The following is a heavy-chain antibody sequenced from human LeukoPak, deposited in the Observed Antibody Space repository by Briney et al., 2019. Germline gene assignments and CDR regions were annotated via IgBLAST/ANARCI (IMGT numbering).Heavy chain of an antibody. V-gene: IGHV4-59*01. CDR1: GGSISSYY. D-gene: IGHD2-2*01. Sequence: PSETLSLTCTVSGGSISSYYWNWIRQPPGKGLEWIGYIYYSGSTNYNPSLKSRVTISVDTSKNQFSLNLSSVTAADTAVYYCARALEYSTTNFDYWGQGTLVTVSS. CDR2: IYYSGST. CDR3: ARALEYSTTNFDY. J-gene: IGHJ4*02.